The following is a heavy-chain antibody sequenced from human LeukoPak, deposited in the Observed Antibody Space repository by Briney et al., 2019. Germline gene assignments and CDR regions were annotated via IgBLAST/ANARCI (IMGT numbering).Heavy chain of an antibody. Sequence: GGSLRLSCAASGFTFSSYAMSWVRQAPGKGLEWVSIIRASGDSTYYADSVKGRFTISRDNSKNTLSLQMNSLRAEDTAVYYCAKDGSATYDYWGQGTPVTVSS. CDR2: IRASGDST. V-gene: IGHV3-23*01. CDR1: GFTFSSYA. CDR3: AKDGSATYDY. J-gene: IGHJ4*02. D-gene: IGHD3-10*01.